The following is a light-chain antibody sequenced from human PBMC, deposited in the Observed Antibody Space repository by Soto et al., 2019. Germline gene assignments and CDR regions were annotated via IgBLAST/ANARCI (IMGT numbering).Light chain of an antibody. V-gene: IGLV1-44*01. CDR3: AAWDDSLNGPV. CDR2: SNS. CDR1: SSNIGSNT. J-gene: IGLJ2*01. Sequence: QPVLTQPPSASGTPGQRVTISCSGSSSNIGSNTVNWYQQFPGTAPKLLIYSNSRRPSGVPDRFSGSKSGTSASLAISGLQSEDEADYYCAAWDDSLNGPVFGGGTQLTVL.